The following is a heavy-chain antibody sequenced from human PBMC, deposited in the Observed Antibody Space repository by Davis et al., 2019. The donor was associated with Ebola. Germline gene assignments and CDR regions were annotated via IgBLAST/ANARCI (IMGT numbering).Heavy chain of an antibody. Sequence: GGSLRLSCAASGFTFSSYAMHWVRQAPGKGLEWVAVISYDGSNKYYADSVKGRFTISRDNSKNTLYLQMNSLRAEDTAVYYCARESLGIWIHWGQGTLVTVSS. V-gene: IGHV3-30-3*01. CDR1: GFTFSSYA. CDR3: ARESLGIWIH. J-gene: IGHJ4*02. D-gene: IGHD7-27*01. CDR2: ISYDGSNK.